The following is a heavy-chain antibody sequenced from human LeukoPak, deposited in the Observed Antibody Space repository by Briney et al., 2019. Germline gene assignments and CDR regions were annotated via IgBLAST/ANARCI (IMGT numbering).Heavy chain of an antibody. J-gene: IGHJ6*03. Sequence: GGSLRLSCAASGFTFSSYWMSWVRQAPGKGLEWVANIKQDGSEKYYVDSVKGRFTISRDNAKNSLYLQMNSLRAEDTAVYFCARDPYSGNYGAYYYYYMDVWGKGTTVTISS. CDR2: IKQDGSEK. D-gene: IGHD1-26*01. V-gene: IGHV3-7*01. CDR1: GFTFSSYW. CDR3: ARDPYSGNYGAYYYYYMDV.